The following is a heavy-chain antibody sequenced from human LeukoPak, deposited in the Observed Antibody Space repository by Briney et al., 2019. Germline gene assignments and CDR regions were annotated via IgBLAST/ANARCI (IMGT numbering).Heavy chain of an antibody. CDR1: GGSISSGSYY. Sequence: SQTLSLTCTVSGGSISSGSYYWSWIRQPAGKGLEWIGRIYTSGSTNYNPSLKSRVTIPVDTSKNQFSLKLSSVTAADTAVYYCARDTWYYYDSSGYYQGYYYGMDVWGQGTTVTVSS. D-gene: IGHD3-22*01. CDR3: ARDTWYYYDSSGYYQGYYYGMDV. CDR2: IYTSGST. J-gene: IGHJ6*02. V-gene: IGHV4-61*02.